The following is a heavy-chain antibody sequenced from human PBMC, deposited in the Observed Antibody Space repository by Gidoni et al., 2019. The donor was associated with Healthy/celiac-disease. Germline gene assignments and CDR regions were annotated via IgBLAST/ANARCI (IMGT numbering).Heavy chain of an antibody. V-gene: IGHV3-33*01. CDR3: ARDYPRFGVVRGNWFDP. J-gene: IGHJ5*02. D-gene: IGHD3-3*01. Sequence: KGLEWVAVVWYDGSNKYYADSVKGRFTISRDNSKNTLYLQMNSLRAEDTAVYYCARDYPRFGVVRGNWFDPWGQGTLVTVSS. CDR2: VWYDGSNK.